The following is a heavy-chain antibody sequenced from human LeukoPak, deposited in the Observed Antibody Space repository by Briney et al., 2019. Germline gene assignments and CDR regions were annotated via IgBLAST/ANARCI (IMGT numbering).Heavy chain of an antibody. CDR3: ARSLYYFGSDSFDI. Sequence: SETLSLTCTVSGGSISSGSYYWSWIRQPAGKGLEWIGRIYTSGSTNYNPSLKSRVTISLDTSKDQFSLKLSSVTAADTAVYYCARSLYYFGSDSFDIWGQGTMVTVSS. CDR2: IYTSGST. CDR1: GGSISSGSYY. V-gene: IGHV4-61*02. J-gene: IGHJ3*02. D-gene: IGHD3-10*01.